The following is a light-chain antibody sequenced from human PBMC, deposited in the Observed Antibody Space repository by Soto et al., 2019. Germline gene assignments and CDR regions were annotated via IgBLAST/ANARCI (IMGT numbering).Light chain of an antibody. J-gene: IGLJ2*01. V-gene: IGLV2-14*01. CDR3: SSYTSSTTLDVV. CDR2: EVT. CDR1: SSDVGGHNY. Sequence: QSALTQPASVSGSPGQSITISCTGTSSDVGGHNYVSWYQQHPGTAPKLMIYEVTNRPSGVSNRFSGSKSGNTASLTISGLQAEDEADYYCSSYTSSTTLDVVFGGGTKLTDL.